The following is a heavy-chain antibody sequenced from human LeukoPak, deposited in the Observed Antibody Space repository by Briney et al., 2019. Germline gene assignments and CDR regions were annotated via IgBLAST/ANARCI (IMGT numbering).Heavy chain of an antibody. CDR2: ISSSSSTI. CDR1: GFTFSSFS. V-gene: IGHV3-48*04. D-gene: IGHD6-13*01. Sequence: PGGSLRLSCAASGFTFSSFSMNWVRQAPGKGLEWVSYISSSSSTIYYADSVKGRFTISRDNAKNSLYLQMNSLRAEDTALYHCARGGIAAAGPNDYWGQGTLVTVSS. CDR3: ARGGIAAAGPNDY. J-gene: IGHJ4*02.